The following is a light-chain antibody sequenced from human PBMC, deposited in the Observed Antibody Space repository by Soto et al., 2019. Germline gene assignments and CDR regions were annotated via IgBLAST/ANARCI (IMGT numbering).Light chain of an antibody. J-gene: IGKJ3*01. CDR2: GAS. CDR3: QQYGGSPLT. V-gene: IGKV3-20*01. CDR1: QTVNNNY. Sequence: EIVLTQSPGTLSLSPGERATLSCRASQTVNNNYLAWYQQKPGQSPRPLMYGASSRATDIPVRFSGSGSGTDFTLTITSLETEDFAVYYCQQYGGSPLTFGPGTQVDLK.